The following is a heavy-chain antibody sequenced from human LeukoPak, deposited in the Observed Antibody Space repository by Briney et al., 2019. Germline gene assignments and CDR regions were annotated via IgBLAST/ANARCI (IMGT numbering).Heavy chain of an antibody. D-gene: IGHD3-10*01. CDR3: AKHLWRDLLWFGEGYYFGY. V-gene: IGHV3-30*18. CDR2: ISYDGKNE. J-gene: IGHJ4*02. CDR1: GFTFSNFG. Sequence: GGSLRLSCAASGFTFSNFGMHWVRQAPGKGLEWVAVISYDGKNEYYTDSVKGRFTISRDNSKNTLYLQMTSLRGEDTAVYYCAKHLWRDLLWFGEGYYFGYWGQGTLVTVSS.